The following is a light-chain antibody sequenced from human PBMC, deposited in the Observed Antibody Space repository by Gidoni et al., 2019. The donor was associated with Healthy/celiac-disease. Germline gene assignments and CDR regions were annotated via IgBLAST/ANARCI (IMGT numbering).Light chain of an antibody. CDR3: QQYNNWPPWT. Sequence: IVLTQSPATLSVSPGERATLSCRASQSVSSNLPWYQQKPGQAPRLLIYGASTRDTGIPARFSGSGSGTEFTLTISSLQSEDFAVYYCQQYNNWPPWTFGQGTKVEIK. J-gene: IGKJ1*01. CDR1: QSVSSN. CDR2: GAS. V-gene: IGKV3-15*01.